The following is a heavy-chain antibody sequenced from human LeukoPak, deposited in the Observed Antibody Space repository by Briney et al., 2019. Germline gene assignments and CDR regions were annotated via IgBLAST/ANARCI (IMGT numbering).Heavy chain of an antibody. CDR3: ARADSNSIFDY. D-gene: IGHD6-6*01. V-gene: IGHV3-66*01. CDR1: GFTVSSNY. J-gene: IGHJ4*02. CDR2: IYSGGST. Sequence: GGSLRLSCAASGFTVSSNYMSWVRQAPGKGLEWVSVIYSGGSTYYADSVKGRFTISRDNSKNTLYLQMNSLRAEDTAVYYCARADSNSIFDYWGQGTLVTVSS.